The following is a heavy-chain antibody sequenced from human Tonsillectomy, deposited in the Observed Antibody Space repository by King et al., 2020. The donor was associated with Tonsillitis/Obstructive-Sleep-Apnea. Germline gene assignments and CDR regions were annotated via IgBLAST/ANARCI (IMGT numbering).Heavy chain of an antibody. Sequence: VQLVESGGGVVQPGRSLRLSCAASGFTFSSYAMHWVRQAPGKGLEWVAVISYDGSNKYYADSVKGRFTISRDNSKNTLYLQMNSLRAEDTAVYYCARDQISSGWLFDYWGQGTLVTVSS. CDR1: GFTFSSYA. J-gene: IGHJ4*02. CDR2: ISYDGSNK. V-gene: IGHV3-30*04. CDR3: ARDQISSGWLFDY. D-gene: IGHD6-19*01.